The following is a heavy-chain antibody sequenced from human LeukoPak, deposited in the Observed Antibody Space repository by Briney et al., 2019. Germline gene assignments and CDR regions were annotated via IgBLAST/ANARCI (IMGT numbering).Heavy chain of an antibody. Sequence: ASVKVSCKASGYTLTSYDINWVRQATGQGLEWMGIINPSGGSTSYAQKFQGRVTMTRDTSTSTVYMELSSLRSEDTAVYYCARVSHYCSSTSCYMDYWGQGTLVTVSS. V-gene: IGHV1-46*01. CDR3: ARVSHYCSSTSCYMDY. J-gene: IGHJ4*02. CDR1: GYTLTSYD. D-gene: IGHD2-2*02. CDR2: INPSGGST.